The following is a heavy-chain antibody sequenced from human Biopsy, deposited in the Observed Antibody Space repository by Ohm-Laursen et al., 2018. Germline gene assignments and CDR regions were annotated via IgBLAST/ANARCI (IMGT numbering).Heavy chain of an antibody. V-gene: IGHV4-34*01. D-gene: IGHD3-22*01. CDR3: VRGVDYYDPYHYYALDV. J-gene: IGHJ6*02. Sequence: LQTLSLTCAVYGESFTGYYWSWIRQTPGKGLEWIGEINHSGRTNYNPSLKSRVTISVDTSKNQFSLKVRSVTAEDTAVYYCVRGVDYYDPYHYYALDVWGQGTTVTVSS. CDR1: GESFTGYY. CDR2: INHSGRT.